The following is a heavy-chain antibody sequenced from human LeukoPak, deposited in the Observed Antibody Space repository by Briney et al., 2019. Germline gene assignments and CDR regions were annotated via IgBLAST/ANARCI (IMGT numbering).Heavy chain of an antibody. CDR3: ATTRWTSERGGFDY. D-gene: IGHD1-1*01. CDR1: GYSISSGYY. CDR2: IYHSGIT. V-gene: IGHV4-38-2*02. J-gene: IGHJ4*02. Sequence: SETLSLTCTVSGYSISSGYYWGWIRQPPGKGLEWIGSIYHSGITYYNPSLKSRVTISLDTSKNQFSLKVSSVTAADTAMYYCATTRWTSERGGFDYWGQGTLVTVSS.